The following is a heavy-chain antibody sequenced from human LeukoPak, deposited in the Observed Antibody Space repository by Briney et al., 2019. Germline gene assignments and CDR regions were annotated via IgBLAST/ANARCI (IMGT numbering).Heavy chain of an antibody. Sequence: GGSLRLSCAASGFIFSSYSMNWVRLAPGKGLEWVSYISRSSSILYYADSVKGRFTISRDNAKNSLYLQMNSLRDEDTAVYYCARDHSSSWTFDYWGQGTLVTVSS. CDR1: GFIFSSYS. CDR2: ISRSSSIL. V-gene: IGHV3-48*02. D-gene: IGHD6-13*01. J-gene: IGHJ4*02. CDR3: ARDHSSSWTFDY.